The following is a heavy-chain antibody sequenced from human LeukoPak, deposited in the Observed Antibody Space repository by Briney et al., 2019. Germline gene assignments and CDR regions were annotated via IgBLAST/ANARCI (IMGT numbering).Heavy chain of an antibody. CDR3: ATSYVVAHWFDP. CDR1: GYTLTELS. V-gene: IGHV1-24*01. CDR2: FDPEDGET. Sequence: ASVKVSCKVSGYTLTELSMHWVRQAPGKGLEWMGGFDPEDGETIYAQKFQGRVTMTEDTSTDTAYMELSNLRSEDTAVYYCATSYVVAHWFDPWGQGTLVTVSS. J-gene: IGHJ5*02. D-gene: IGHD3-16*01.